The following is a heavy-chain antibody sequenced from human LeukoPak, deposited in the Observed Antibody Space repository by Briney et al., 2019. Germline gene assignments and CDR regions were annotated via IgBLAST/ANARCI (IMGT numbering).Heavy chain of an antibody. D-gene: IGHD4-17*01. CDR1: GFTFSSYS. CDR3: ARDFYGAVDY. CDR2: ISSSSSTI. J-gene: IGHJ4*02. V-gene: IGHV3-48*01. Sequence: GGSLGLSCAASGFTFSSYSMNWARQAPGKGLEWVSYISSSSSTIYYAGSVKGRFTISRDNAKNSLYLQMNSLRAEDTAVYYCARDFYGAVDYWGQGTLVTVSS.